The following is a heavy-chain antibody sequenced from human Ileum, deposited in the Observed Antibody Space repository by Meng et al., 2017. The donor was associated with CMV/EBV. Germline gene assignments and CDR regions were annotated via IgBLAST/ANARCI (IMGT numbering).Heavy chain of an antibody. Sequence: QVHLQESGPGLVGPSEPLSLTCTVSGDSLSNYYWSWIRQPAGKKLEWIGRISSSGNTNYTPSLKSRVIMSLDTSNNQFFLKLTSVTAADTALYYCARGESRGYYYFDYWGQGILVTVSS. V-gene: IGHV4-4*07. CDR2: ISSSGNT. J-gene: IGHJ4*02. CDR3: ARGESRGYYYFDY. CDR1: GDSLSNYY. D-gene: IGHD3-22*01.